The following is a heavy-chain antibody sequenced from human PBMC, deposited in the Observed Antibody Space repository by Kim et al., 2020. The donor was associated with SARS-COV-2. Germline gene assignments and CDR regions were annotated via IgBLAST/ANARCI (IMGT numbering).Heavy chain of an antibody. CDR1: GYTFTGYY. J-gene: IGHJ6*02. CDR3: ARGVYYYYFGMDV. Sequence: ASVKVSCKASGYTFTGYYMHWVRQAPGQGLEWMGRINPNSGGTNYAQKFQGRVTMTRDTSISTAYMEVRRLRSDDTAFYYCARGVYYYYFGMDVWGQGTTVTVSS. CDR2: INPNSGGT. V-gene: IGHV1-2*06.